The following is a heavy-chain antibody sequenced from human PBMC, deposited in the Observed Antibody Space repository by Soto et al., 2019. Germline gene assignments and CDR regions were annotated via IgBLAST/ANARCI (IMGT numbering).Heavy chain of an antibody. CDR2: ISAYNGNT. Sequence: QVQLVQSGAEVKKPGASVQVSCKASGYTFTSYGISWVRQAPGQGLEWMGWISAYNGNTNYARKLQGRVTMTTDTSTSKDYMELRSLRSDDTAVYYCARGGASTWIPRRAAPVYDYWGQGTLVTVSS. CDR3: ARGGASTWIPRRAAPVYDY. J-gene: IGHJ4*02. D-gene: IGHD5-18*01. CDR1: GYTFTSYG. V-gene: IGHV1-18*04.